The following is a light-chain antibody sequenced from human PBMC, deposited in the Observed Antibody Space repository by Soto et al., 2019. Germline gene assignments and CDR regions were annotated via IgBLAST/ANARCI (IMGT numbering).Light chain of an antibody. J-gene: IGKJ5*01. CDR3: QQRSDWPPVT. CDR2: DAS. Sequence: EIVLTQSPATLSLSPGERATLSCRASQSITTYLAWYQQKPGQAPRLLMYDASNRATGIPARFSGSGSGTDFTLTSSSLEPEDFEVYYCQQRSDWPPVTFGQGTRLEIK. V-gene: IGKV3-11*01. CDR1: QSITTY.